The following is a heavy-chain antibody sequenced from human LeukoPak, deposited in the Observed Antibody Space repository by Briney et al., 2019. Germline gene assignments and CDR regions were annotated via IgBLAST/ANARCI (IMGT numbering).Heavy chain of an antibody. CDR2: IYHSGST. CDR3: ARDDYSNYKP. CDR1: GSSISSGYY. Sequence: KSSETLSLTCTVSGSSISSGYYWGWIRQPPGKGLEWIGSIYHSGSTYYNPSLKSRVTISVDTSKNQFSLKLSSVTAADTAVYYCARDDYSNYKPWGQGTLVTVSS. D-gene: IGHD4-11*01. V-gene: IGHV4-38-2*02. J-gene: IGHJ5*02.